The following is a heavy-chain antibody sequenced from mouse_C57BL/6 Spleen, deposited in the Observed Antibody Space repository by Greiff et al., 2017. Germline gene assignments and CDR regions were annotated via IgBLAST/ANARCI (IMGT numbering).Heavy chain of an antibody. D-gene: IGHD1-1*01. CDR1: GFTFSSYG. CDR3: ARTNYYGKDYFDY. CDR2: ISSGGSYT. J-gene: IGHJ2*01. V-gene: IGHV5-6*02. Sequence: EVMLVESGGDLVKPGGSLKLSCAASGFTFSSYGMSWVRQTPDKRLEWVATISSGGSYTYYPDSVKGRFTISRDNAKNTLCLQMSSLKSEDTAMYYCARTNYYGKDYFDYWGQGTTLTVSS.